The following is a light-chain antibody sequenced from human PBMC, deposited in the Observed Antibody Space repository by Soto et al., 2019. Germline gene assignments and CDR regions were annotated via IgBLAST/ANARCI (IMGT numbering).Light chain of an antibody. J-gene: IGKJ4*01. CDR2: TTS. CDR1: QGISTY. Sequence: DVQMTQSPSAVSASVGDRINITCRASQGISTYLAWFQQKPGKVPKRLIYTTSTLQSGVPSRFSGSRSWSEMTLTIGSLQPEDIATDYGLQHNSYPRTFGRGSKVEI. V-gene: IGKV1-17*03. CDR3: LQHNSYPRT.